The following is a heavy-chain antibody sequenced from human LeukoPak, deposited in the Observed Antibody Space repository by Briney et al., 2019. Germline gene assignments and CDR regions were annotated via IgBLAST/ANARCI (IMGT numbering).Heavy chain of an antibody. CDR3: VKEARGTTVYY. CDR1: GFSVSNNY. V-gene: IGHV3-66*01. Sequence: GGSLRLSCAASGFSVSNNYMSWVRQAPDKGLEWVSVIFGGGNTYYADSVKGRFTISRDNSKNTLYLQMDSLRAEDTAVYYCVKEARGTTVYYWGQGTLVTVSS. CDR2: IFGGGNT. J-gene: IGHJ4*02. D-gene: IGHD4-17*01.